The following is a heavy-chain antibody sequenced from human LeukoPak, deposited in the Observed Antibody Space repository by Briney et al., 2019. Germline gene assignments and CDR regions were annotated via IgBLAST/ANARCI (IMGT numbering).Heavy chain of an antibody. Sequence: TGRFLRLSCAASGFTSSSYAMHWVRQAPGKGLEWVAVISYDGSNKYYADSVKGRFTISRDNSKNTLYLQMNSLRAEDTAVYYCARDRRSGYDFRQSYHFDYWGQGTLVTVSS. V-gene: IGHV3-30*04. CDR1: GFTSSSYA. D-gene: IGHD5-12*01. CDR2: ISYDGSNK. CDR3: ARDRRSGYDFRQSYHFDY. J-gene: IGHJ4*02.